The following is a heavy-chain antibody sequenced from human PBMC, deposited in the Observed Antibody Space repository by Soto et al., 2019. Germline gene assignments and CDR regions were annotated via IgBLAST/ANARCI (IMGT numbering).Heavy chain of an antibody. CDR3: AKYYMVTRNPFDH. CDR1: GFTFSSYA. V-gene: IGHV3-23*01. Sequence: GGSLRLSCAASGFTFSSYAMSWVRQAPGKGLEWVSSITSTGDRAYYADSVKGRFTVSRDNSKNTLYLQMNSLRAEDTAVYYCAKYYMVTRNPFDHWGKGTLVTVSS. CDR2: ITSTGDRA. D-gene: IGHD5-18*01. J-gene: IGHJ5*02.